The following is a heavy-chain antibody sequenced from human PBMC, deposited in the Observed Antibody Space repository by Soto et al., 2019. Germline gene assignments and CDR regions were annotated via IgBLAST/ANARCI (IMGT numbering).Heavy chain of an antibody. CDR2: INHSGST. J-gene: IGHJ4*02. CDR3: ASGSYYFDY. V-gene: IGHV4-34*01. Sequence: PSETLSLTCAVYGGSFSCYYWIWIRQPPGKGLEWIGEINHSGSTNYNPSLKSRVTISVDTSKNQFSLKLSSVTAADTAVYYCASGSYYFDYWGQGTLVTVSS. CDR1: GGSFSCYY. D-gene: IGHD1-26*01.